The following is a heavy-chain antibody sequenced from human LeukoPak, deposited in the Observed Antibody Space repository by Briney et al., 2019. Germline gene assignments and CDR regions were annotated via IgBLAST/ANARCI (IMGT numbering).Heavy chain of an antibody. D-gene: IGHD1-26*01. CDR2: ISYDGSNK. CDR3: AKPEGGSYYYY. CDR1: GFTFSSYG. V-gene: IGHV3-30*18. Sequence: GRSLRLSCAASGFTFSSYGMHWVRQAPGKGLEWVAVISYDGSNKYYADSVKGRFTISRDNFKNMLFLQMNSLRAEDTAVYYCAKPEGGSYYYYWGQGTLVTVSS. J-gene: IGHJ4*02.